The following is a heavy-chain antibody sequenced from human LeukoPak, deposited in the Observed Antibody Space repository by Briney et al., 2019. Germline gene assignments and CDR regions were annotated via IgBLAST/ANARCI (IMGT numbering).Heavy chain of an antibody. J-gene: IGHJ4*02. D-gene: IGHD6-6*01. CDR1: GYSFTSYW. CDR3: ARRSSSGTDFDY. Sequence: GESLKISCKGSGYSFTSYWITWLRQMPGKGPEWMGRIDPSDSYTTYSPSFQGHVTISADKSINTAYLQLNSLKAADSAMYYCARRSSSGTDFDYWGQGTLVTVSS. V-gene: IGHV5-10-1*01. CDR2: IDPSDSYT.